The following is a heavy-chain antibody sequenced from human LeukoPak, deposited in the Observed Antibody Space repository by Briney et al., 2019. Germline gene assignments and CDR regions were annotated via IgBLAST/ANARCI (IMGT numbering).Heavy chain of an antibody. D-gene: IGHD3-3*01. CDR1: GFTFSSYG. CDR3: AKDRSPHYDFWSGYSGRYFDH. J-gene: IGHJ4*02. V-gene: IGHV3-30*02. Sequence: GGSLRLSCAASGFTFSSYGMHWVRQAPGKGLEWVAVIWYDGSNKYYADSVKGRFTISRDNSKNTVYLQMNSLRGEDTAVYYCAKDRSPHYDFWSGYSGRYFDHWGQGTLVTVSS. CDR2: IWYDGSNK.